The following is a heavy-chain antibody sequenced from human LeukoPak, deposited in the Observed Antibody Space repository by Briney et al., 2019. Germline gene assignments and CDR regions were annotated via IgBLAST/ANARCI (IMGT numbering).Heavy chain of an antibody. Sequence: SETLSPTCTVSGGSISSSSYYWGWIRQPPGKGLEWIGSIYYSGSTYYNPSLKSRVTISVDTSKNQFSLKLSSVTAADTAVYYCARRDSGSYYDAFDIWGQGTMVTVSS. V-gene: IGHV4-39*01. D-gene: IGHD1-26*01. J-gene: IGHJ3*02. CDR2: IYYSGST. CDR3: ARRDSGSYYDAFDI. CDR1: GGSISSSSYY.